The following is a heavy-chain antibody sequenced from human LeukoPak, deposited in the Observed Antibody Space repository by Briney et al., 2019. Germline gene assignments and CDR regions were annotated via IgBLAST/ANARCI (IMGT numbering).Heavy chain of an antibody. D-gene: IGHD6-6*01. J-gene: IGHJ4*02. V-gene: IGHV3-23*01. CDR2: ISGSGGST. CDR3: AKGLAAWGYFDY. CDR1: GFTFSSYA. Sequence: GGSLRLSYAASGFTFSSYAMSWVRQAPGKGLEWVSAISGSGGSTYYADSVKGRFTISRDNSKNTLYLQMNSLRAEDTAVYYCAKGLAAWGYFDYWGQGTLVTVSS.